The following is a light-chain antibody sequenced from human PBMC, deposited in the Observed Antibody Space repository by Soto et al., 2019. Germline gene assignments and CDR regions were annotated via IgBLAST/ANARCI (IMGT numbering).Light chain of an antibody. J-gene: IGKJ3*01. V-gene: IGKV3-11*01. CDR2: DAS. CDR3: QQRSKWPPFT. CDR1: QSVSSC. Sequence: EIVLTQSPATLSLSPGERATLSCRASQSVSSCLVWYQQKPGQAPRLLIYDASTRATGIPARFSGSGSGTDFTLTISSLEPEDFAVYYCQQRSKWPPFTFGPGTKVDIK.